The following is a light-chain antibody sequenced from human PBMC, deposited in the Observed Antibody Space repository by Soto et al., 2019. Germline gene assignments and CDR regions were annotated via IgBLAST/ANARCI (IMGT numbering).Light chain of an antibody. CDR1: NIGSKS. V-gene: IGLV3-21*04. J-gene: IGLJ1*01. Sequence: SYELTQPPSGSVAPGKTARITCGGNNIGSKSVHWYQQKPGQAPVLVTYYDSDRPSGIPERFSGSNSGNTATLTISRVEAGDEADYYCQVWDSSSDHLYVFGTGTKVTV. CDR3: QVWDSSSDHLYV. CDR2: YDS.